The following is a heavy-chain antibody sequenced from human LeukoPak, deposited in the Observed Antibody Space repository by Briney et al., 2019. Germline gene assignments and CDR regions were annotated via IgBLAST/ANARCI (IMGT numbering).Heavy chain of an antibody. V-gene: IGHV3-21*01. CDR3: ARDRNPTIAVAGTIDY. CDR1: GFTFSSYS. CDR2: ISSSSSYI. D-gene: IGHD6-19*01. J-gene: IGHJ4*02. Sequence: AGGSLRLPCAASGFTFSSYSMNWVRQAPGKGLEWVSSISSSSSYIYYADSVKGRFTISRDNAKNSLYLQMNSLRAEDTAVYYCARDRNPTIAVAGTIDYWGQGTLVTVSS.